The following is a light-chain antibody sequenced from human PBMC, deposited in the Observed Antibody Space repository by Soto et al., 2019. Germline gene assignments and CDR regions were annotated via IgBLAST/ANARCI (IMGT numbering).Light chain of an antibody. CDR2: GAS. J-gene: IGKJ1*01. V-gene: IGKV3-20*01. Sequence: EIVLTQSPGTLSLSPGERATLSCRASQSVASRNLAWYQQKSGQAPRLLIYGASSRAIHTPDRFSGSGSGTDFTLTISGLEPEDFAVYYCQHFGNSLWTFCQGTKVDIK. CDR3: QHFGNSLWT. CDR1: QSVASRN.